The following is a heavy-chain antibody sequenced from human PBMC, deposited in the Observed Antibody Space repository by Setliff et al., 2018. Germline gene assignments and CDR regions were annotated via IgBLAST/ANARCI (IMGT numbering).Heavy chain of an antibody. J-gene: IGHJ4*02. V-gene: IGHV4-4*08. Sequence: PSETLSLTCTVSGGSISSHYWSWIRQPPGKGLEWIGNIFDSGTTYYNPSLNSQVTISVDTSKNQFSLNLNSVTAADTAVYYCARVGVTSGWAYWGLGTLVTVSS. CDR2: IFDSGTT. CDR1: GGSISSHY. D-gene: IGHD6-19*01. CDR3: ARVGVTSGWAY.